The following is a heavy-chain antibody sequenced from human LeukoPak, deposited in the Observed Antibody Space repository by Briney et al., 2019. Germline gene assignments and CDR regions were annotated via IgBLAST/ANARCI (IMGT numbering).Heavy chain of an antibody. D-gene: IGHD3-3*01. CDR2: IYYSGST. J-gene: IGHJ6*02. CDR3: ARQPYDFWSGSIVAGMDV. CDR1: GGSISSYY. Sequence: SETLSLTCTVSGGSISSYYWSLIRQPPGKGLEWIGYIYYSGSTNYNPSLKSRVTISVDTSKNQFSLKLSSVTAADTAVYYCARQPYDFWSGSIVAGMDVWGQGTTVTVSS. V-gene: IGHV4-59*08.